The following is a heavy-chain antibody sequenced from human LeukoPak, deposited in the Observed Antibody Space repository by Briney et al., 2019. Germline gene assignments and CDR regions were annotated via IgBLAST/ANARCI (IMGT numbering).Heavy chain of an antibody. CDR1: GYTFTSYG. CDR2: IIPIFGTA. D-gene: IGHD1-1*01. Sequence: SVKVSCKASGYTFTSYGISWVRQAPGQGLEWMGGIIPIFGTANYAQKFQGRVTITADESTSTAYMELSSLRSEDTAVYYCASTTGKIYYYYYYMDVWGKGTTVTISS. CDR3: ASTTGKIYYYYYYMDV. J-gene: IGHJ6*03. V-gene: IGHV1-69*13.